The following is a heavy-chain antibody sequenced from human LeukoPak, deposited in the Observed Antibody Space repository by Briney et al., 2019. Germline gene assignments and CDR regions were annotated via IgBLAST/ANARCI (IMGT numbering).Heavy chain of an antibody. Sequence: GGSLRLSCAASGFTFSSYGMHWVRQAPGKGLEWVAVISYDGINKYYADFVKGRFTISRDNSKNALYLQMNSLRAEDTAVYYCAKDNSGSSTGGYYFDSWGQGTLVTVSS. V-gene: IGHV3-30*18. CDR2: ISYDGINK. CDR1: GFTFSSYG. CDR3: AKDNSGSSTGGYYFDS. J-gene: IGHJ4*02. D-gene: IGHD1-26*01.